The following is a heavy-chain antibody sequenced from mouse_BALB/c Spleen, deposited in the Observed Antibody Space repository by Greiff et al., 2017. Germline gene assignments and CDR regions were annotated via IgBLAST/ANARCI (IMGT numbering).Heavy chain of an antibody. J-gene: IGHJ2*01. V-gene: IGHV2-9*02. CDR2: IWAGGST. CDR3: AILEEKYGALDY. Sequence: VQGVESGPGLVAPSQSLSITCTVSGFSLTSYGVHWVRQPPGKGLEWLGVIWAGGSTNYNSALMSRLSISKDNSKSQVFLKMNSLQTDDTAMYYCAILEEKYGALDYWGQGTTLTVSS. CDR1: GFSLTSYG. D-gene: IGHD2-10*02.